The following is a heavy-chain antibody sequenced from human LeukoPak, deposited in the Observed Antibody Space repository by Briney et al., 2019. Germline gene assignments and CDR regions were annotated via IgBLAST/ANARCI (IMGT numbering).Heavy chain of an antibody. Sequence: VASVKVSCKASGYTFTSYDINWVRQATGQGLEWMGWMNPNSGNTGYSQKFQGRVTMTRNTSISTAYMELSSLRSEDTAVYYCARGRNRGSYLWSWGQGTLVTVSS. CDR1: GYTFTSYD. CDR3: ARGRNRGSYLWS. J-gene: IGHJ5*02. D-gene: IGHD1-26*01. V-gene: IGHV1-8*01. CDR2: MNPNSGNT.